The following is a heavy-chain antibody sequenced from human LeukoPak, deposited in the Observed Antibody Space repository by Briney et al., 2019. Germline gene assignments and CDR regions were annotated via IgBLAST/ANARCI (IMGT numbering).Heavy chain of an antibody. V-gene: IGHV1-8*01. Sequence: LWASVKVSCKASGYTFTGYDINWVRQATGQGLEWMGWMNPNSGNTGYAQKFQGRVTMTRNTSISTAYMELSSLRSEDTAVYYCARQTQTQFGELLDWFDPWGQGTLVTVSS. CDR3: ARQTQTQFGELLDWFDP. CDR2: MNPNSGNT. J-gene: IGHJ5*02. D-gene: IGHD3-10*01. CDR1: GYTFTGYD.